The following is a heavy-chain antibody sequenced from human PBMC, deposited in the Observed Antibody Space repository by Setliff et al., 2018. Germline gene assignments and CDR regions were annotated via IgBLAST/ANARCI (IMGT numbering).Heavy chain of an antibody. CDR3: ARRVGAVGIQLPDY. CDR1: GYTFTSYD. D-gene: IGHD5-18*01. Sequence: ASVKVSCKASGYTFTSYDINWVRQATGQGLEWMGWMNPNSGNTGYAQKFQGSVTMTRNTSIITAYMELSSLRSEDTAVYYCARRVGAVGIQLPDYWGQGTLVTVSS. J-gene: IGHJ4*02. V-gene: IGHV1-8*02. CDR2: MNPNSGNT.